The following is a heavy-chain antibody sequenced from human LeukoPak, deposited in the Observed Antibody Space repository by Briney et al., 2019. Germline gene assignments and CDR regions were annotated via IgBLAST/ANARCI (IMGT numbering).Heavy chain of an antibody. J-gene: IGHJ4*02. CDR2: VSHRGSP. CDR1: GGPLSSQY. D-gene: IGHD6-19*01. V-gene: IGHV4-59*08. CDR3: ATRAVTGDRDYFDS. Sequence: PSEPLSLPYTVSGGPLSSQYWCWLRPPPGKRLEYIGYVSHRGSPNYTPSLKSRVTVSADTSKNQFSQRLSSVTAADTAIYFCATRAVTGDRDYFDSWGQGTLVSVSS.